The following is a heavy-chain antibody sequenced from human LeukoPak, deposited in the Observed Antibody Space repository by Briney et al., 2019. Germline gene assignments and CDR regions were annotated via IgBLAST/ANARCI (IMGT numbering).Heavy chain of an antibody. D-gene: IGHD3-22*01. J-gene: IGHJ4*02. V-gene: IGHV1-24*01. Sequence: ASVKVSCKVSGYTLTELSMHWVRQAPGKGLEWMGGFDPEDGETIYTQKFQGRVTMTEDTSTDTAYMELSSLRSEDTAVYYCATVTDYYDSSGYYYREWGQGTLVTVSS. CDR3: ATVTDYYDSSGYYYRE. CDR1: GYTLTELS. CDR2: FDPEDGET.